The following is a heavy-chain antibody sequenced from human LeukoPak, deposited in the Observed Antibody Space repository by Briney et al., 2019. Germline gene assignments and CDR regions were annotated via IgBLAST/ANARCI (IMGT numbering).Heavy chain of an antibody. CDR1: GGSISSSSYY. V-gene: IGHV4-39*07. D-gene: IGHD2/OR15-2a*01. J-gene: IGHJ4*02. CDR3: ARDGKELALDY. CDR2: ICYSGST. Sequence: SETLSLTCTVSGGSISSSSYYWGWIRQPPGKGLEWIGSICYSGSTYYNPSLKSRVTISVDTSKNQFSLKLSSVTAADTAVYYCARDGKELALDYWGQGTLVTVSS.